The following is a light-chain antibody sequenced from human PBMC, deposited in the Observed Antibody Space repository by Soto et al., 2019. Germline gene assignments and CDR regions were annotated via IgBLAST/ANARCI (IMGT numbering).Light chain of an antibody. Sequence: QSALTQPPSASGSPGQSVTISCTGTSSDVGGYNYVSWYQQHPGKAPKLMIYEVTKRPSGVPDRFSGSKSGNTASLTVSGLQAEDEADYYCSSYGGSNPRVFGGGTKLAVL. CDR2: EVT. CDR3: SSYGGSNPRV. J-gene: IGLJ3*02. V-gene: IGLV2-8*01. CDR1: SSDVGGYNY.